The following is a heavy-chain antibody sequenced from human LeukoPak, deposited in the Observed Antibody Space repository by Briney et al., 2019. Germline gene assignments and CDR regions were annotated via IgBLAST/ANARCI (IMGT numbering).Heavy chain of an antibody. CDR3: ARGTAV. D-gene: IGHD2-21*02. Sequence: SETLSLTCTVSGGSINSYCWSWIRQPPGKGLEWIGYISYSGSTNYNPSLKSRVTISLATSKNQFFLKLNSVTAADTALYYCARGTAVWGQGTLVTVSS. CDR2: ISYSGST. V-gene: IGHV4-59*01. J-gene: IGHJ4*02. CDR1: GGSINSYC.